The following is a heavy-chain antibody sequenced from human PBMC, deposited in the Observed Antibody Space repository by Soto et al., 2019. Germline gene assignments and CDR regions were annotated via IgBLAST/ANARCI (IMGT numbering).Heavy chain of an antibody. V-gene: IGHV3-23*01. J-gene: IGHJ4*02. CDR1: GFTFSSYA. D-gene: IGHD3-22*01. Sequence: PGGSLRLSCAASGFTFSSYAMSWVRQAPGKGLEWVSAISGSGSSTYYADSVKGRFTISRDNSKNTLYLHMNSLRAEDTAVYYCATPKLYYYDSSRIFDSWGQGTLVTVSS. CDR2: ISGSGSST. CDR3: ATPKLYYYDSSRIFDS.